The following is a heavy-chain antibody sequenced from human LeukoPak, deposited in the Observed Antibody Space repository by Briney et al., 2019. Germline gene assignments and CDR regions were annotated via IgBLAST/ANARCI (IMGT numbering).Heavy chain of an antibody. V-gene: IGHV4-34*01. CDR2: IYYSGST. CDR1: GGSFSGYY. J-gene: IGHJ5*02. D-gene: IGHD6-25*01. CDR3: ARVAAAQGWFDP. Sequence: SETLSLTCAVYGGSFSGYYWSWIRQPPGKGLEWIGSIYYSGSTYYNPSLKSRVTISVDTSKNQFSLKLSSVTAADTAVYYCARVAAAQGWFDPWGQGTLVTVSS.